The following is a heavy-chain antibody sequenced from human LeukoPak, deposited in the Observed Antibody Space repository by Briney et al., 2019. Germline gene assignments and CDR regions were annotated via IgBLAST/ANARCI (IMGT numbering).Heavy chain of an antibody. D-gene: IGHD3-3*01. J-gene: IGHJ5*02. V-gene: IGHV1-69*13. CDR2: IIPIFGTA. CDR3: ATTIFDRDWFDP. CDR1: GGTFSSYA. Sequence: ASVKVSCKASGGTFSSYAISWVRQAPGQGLEWMGGIIPIFGTANYAQKFHGRVTITADESTSTAYMELSSLRSEDTAVYYCATTIFDRDWFDPWGQGTLVTVSS.